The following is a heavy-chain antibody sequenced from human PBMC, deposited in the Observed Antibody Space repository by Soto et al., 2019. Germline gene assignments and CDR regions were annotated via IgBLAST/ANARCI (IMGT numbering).Heavy chain of an antibody. CDR3: ARGPSADKVDY. CDR1: GGSINRGGYF. J-gene: IGHJ4*02. CDR2: IYSSGTT. Sequence: QVQLQESGPGLVKPSQTLSLTCTVSGGSINRGGYFWSWIRQTPGKGLEWIGHIYSSGTTYTNPSLNSRANISGDTSPNQFSLNLKSVTAADTAVYYCARGPSADKVDYWGQGTLVTVSS. V-gene: IGHV4-30-4*01. D-gene: IGHD3-3*01.